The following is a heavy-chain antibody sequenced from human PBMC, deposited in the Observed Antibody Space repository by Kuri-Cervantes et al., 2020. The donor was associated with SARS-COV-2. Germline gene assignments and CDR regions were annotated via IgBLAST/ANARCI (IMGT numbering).Heavy chain of an antibody. CDR2: IYYSGST. Sequence: ESLKISCTVSGGSIGSAGYYWGWVRQPPGKGLEWIGTIYYSGSTDYNPSLKSRVTISVDTSKNQFSLKLTSVTAADTAVYFCVGIWSNYRFDYWGQGTLVTVSS. CDR3: VGIWSNYRFDY. V-gene: IGHV4-39*01. J-gene: IGHJ4*02. CDR1: GGSIGSAGYY. D-gene: IGHD3-3*01.